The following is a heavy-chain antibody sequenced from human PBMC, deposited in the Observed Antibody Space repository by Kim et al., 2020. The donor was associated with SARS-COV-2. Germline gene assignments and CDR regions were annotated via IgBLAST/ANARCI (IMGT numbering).Heavy chain of an antibody. CDR2: IRNKANSYST. J-gene: IGHJ4*02. D-gene: IGHD2-2*01. Sequence: GGSLRLSCAASGFTFSDHYVDWVRQAPGKGLEWVGRIRNKANSYSTEYAASVKGRFTISRDDSKNSLYLQMNSLEIEDTAVYFCARIRLFPMRCFDFWGQGTLVTVSA. CDR1: GFTFSDHY. V-gene: IGHV3-72*01. CDR3: ARIRLFPMRCFDF.